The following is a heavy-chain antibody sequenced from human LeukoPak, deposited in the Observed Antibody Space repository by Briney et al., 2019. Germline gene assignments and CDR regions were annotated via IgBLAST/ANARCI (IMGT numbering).Heavy chain of an antibody. Sequence: PGRSLRLSCSASGFTFDNYAMHWVRQAPMKGLEWVASINWRSDEIGYADSVKGRSTISRDNAKNSLYLQMNSLETEDMGLYYCARDFGITWAQYYFDYWGQGTLVTVSS. J-gene: IGHJ4*02. CDR3: ARDFGITWAQYYFDY. CDR1: GFTFDNYA. CDR2: INWRSDEI. D-gene: IGHD3-10*01. V-gene: IGHV3-9*03.